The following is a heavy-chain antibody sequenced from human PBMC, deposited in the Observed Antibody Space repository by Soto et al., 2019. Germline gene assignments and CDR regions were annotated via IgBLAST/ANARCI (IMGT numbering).Heavy chain of an antibody. CDR3: AREGPGSSSWYVDS. CDR1: GFTFSDYY. V-gene: IGHV3-11*05. Sequence: QVQLVESGGGLVQPGGSLRLSCAASGFTFSDYYMSWIRQAPGKGLEWLSYISSSSSYINYADSVKGRFTISRDNAKNSLYLQMSRLRAEDTAVYYCAREGPGSSSWYVDSWGQGTLVTVSS. CDR2: ISSSSSYI. J-gene: IGHJ4*02. D-gene: IGHD6-13*01.